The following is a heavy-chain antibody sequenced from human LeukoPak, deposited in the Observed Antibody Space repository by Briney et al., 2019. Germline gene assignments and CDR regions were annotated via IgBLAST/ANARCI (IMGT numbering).Heavy chain of an antibody. Sequence: GGSLRLSCAASGFTFSSYSMNWVRQAPGMGLVWVSRINPAGSVTNHADSVRGRFTISRDTATNTLYLEMNSLRAEDTAVYYCSRDFVGAEDYWGQGTLVTVSS. J-gene: IGHJ4*02. CDR3: SRDFVGAEDY. D-gene: IGHD3-16*01. CDR2: INPAGSVT. CDR1: GFTFSSYS. V-gene: IGHV3-74*01.